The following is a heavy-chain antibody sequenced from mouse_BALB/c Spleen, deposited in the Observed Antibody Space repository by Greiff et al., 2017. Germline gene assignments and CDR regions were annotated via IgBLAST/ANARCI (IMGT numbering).Heavy chain of an antibody. CDR2: ISSGSSTI. D-gene: IGHD3-1*01. Sequence: EVKLVESGGGLVQPGGSRKLSCAASGFTFSSFGMHWVRQAPEKGLEWVAYISSGSSTIYYADTVKGRFTISRDNPKNTLFLQMTSLRSEDTAMYYCARTARAPYYFDYWGQGTTLTVSS. CDR1: GFTFSSFG. J-gene: IGHJ2*01. V-gene: IGHV5-17*02. CDR3: ARTARAPYYFDY.